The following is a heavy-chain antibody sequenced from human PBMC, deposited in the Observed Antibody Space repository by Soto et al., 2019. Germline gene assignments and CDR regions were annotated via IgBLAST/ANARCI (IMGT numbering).Heavy chain of an antibody. J-gene: IGHJ4*02. V-gene: IGHV1-18*01. Sequence: QLKLVQSGSQVQKPGASMNVSCKTSGYTFTNYGIAWVRQAPGQGLEWMGWISAYNGDKNYAQKLHDRVTMTTVTSTSTGYMGLRSLRSDDSAGYYCARGVYGGYYFDFWGPGTLVTASS. CDR1: GYTFTNYG. CDR2: ISAYNGDK. CDR3: ARGVYGGYYFDF. D-gene: IGHD2-15*01.